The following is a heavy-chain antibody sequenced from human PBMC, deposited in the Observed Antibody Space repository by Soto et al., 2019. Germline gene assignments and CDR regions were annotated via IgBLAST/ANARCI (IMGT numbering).Heavy chain of an antibody. J-gene: IGHJ4*02. D-gene: IGHD2-21*02. CDR2: IIPIFGTA. V-gene: IGHV1-69*01. CDR3: ARAHQDDSYCGGDCFFFDY. CDR1: GGTFSSYA. Sequence: QVQLVQSGAEVKKPGSSVKVSCKASGGTFSSYAISWVRQAPGQGLEWMGGIIPIFGTANYAQKFQGRVTITAEESTSTAYMELSSLRSEDTAVYYCARAHQDDSYCGGDCFFFDYWGQGTLVTVSS.